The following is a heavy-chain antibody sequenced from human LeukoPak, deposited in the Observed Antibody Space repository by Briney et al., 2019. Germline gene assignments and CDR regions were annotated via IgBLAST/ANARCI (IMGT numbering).Heavy chain of an antibody. J-gene: IGHJ4*02. D-gene: IGHD2-15*01. Sequence: GRSLRLSCAASGFTVSVYAISWVRQSPPYGLVCLAFLSYDGSNKYYADSVKGRFTISRDNSKNTLYLQMNSLRGEDTAVYYCARDPIGYCSGGTCYFDYWGQGTLVTVSS. V-gene: IGHV3-30-3*01. CDR2: LSYDGSNK. CDR3: ARDPIGYCSGGTCYFDY. CDR1: GFTVSVYA.